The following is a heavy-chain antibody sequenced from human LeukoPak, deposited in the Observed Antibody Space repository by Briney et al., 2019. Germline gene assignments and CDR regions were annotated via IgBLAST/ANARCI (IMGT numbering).Heavy chain of an antibody. Sequence: ASVKVSCKASGYTFSSYGISWLRPAPGHRLEWMGWISAYNGNTNYRQKLQGRVTMTTDTSTSTAYMDLSSLRSDDTAIYYCARDSPDGSGTYYNDSPDYWGQGTLVTVSS. CDR2: ISAYNGNT. D-gene: IGHD3-10*01. CDR1: GYTFSSYG. CDR3: ARDSPDGSGTYYNDSPDY. J-gene: IGHJ4*02. V-gene: IGHV1-18*01.